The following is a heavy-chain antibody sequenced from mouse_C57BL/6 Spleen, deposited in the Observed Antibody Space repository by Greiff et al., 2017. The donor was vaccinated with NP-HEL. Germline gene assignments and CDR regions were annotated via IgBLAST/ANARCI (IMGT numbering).Heavy chain of an antibody. CDR2: IYPGSGST. D-gene: IGHD1-1*01. J-gene: IGHJ2*01. V-gene: IGHV1-55*01. CDR1: GYTFTSYW. Sequence: QVQLKQPGAELVKPGASVKLSCKASGYTFTSYWMHWVKQRPGQGLEWIGDIYPGSGSTNYNEKFKSKATLTVDTSSSTAYMQLSSLTSEDSAVYYCARGRITTVVATDYWGQGTTLTVSS. CDR3: ARGRITTVVATDY.